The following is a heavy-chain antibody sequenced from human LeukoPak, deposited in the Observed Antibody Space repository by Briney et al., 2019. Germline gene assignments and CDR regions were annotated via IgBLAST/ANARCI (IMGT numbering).Heavy chain of an antibody. D-gene: IGHD5-12*01. CDR2: IIPIFGTA. J-gene: IGHJ4*02. CDR1: GGTFSSYA. CDR3: ARGRGGYDSSSDKFDY. V-gene: IGHV1-69*13. Sequence: SVNVSCKASGGTFSSYAISWVRQAPGQGLEWMGGIIPIFGTANYAQKFQGRVTITADESTSTAYMELSSLRSEDTAVYYCARGRGGYDSSSDKFDYWGQGTLVTVSS.